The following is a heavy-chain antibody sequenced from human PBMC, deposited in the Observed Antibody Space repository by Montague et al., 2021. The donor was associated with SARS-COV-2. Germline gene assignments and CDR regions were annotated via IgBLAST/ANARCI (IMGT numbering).Heavy chain of an antibody. Sequence: SEILSLTCTVSGGSISSNSYYWGWIRQPPGKGLEWIGSIYYSGSTYYXXXLKSRVTISVDTSENQFSLKLSSVTAADTAVYYCARHYYDSSGYYSPWYFDPGGRGTLVTVSS. CDR1: GGSISSNSYY. J-gene: IGHJ2*01. CDR2: IYYSGST. D-gene: IGHD3-22*01. V-gene: IGHV4-39*01. CDR3: ARHYYDSSGYYSPWYFDP.